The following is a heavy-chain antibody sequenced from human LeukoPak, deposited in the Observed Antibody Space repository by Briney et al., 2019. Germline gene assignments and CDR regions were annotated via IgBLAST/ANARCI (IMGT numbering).Heavy chain of an antibody. D-gene: IGHD1-26*01. J-gene: IGHJ5*02. CDR1: GGSINGYY. V-gene: IGHV4-59*12. CDR3: ARSFAGSGSPRFDP. CDR2: IYYTGST. Sequence: PSETLSLTCTVSGGSINGYYWSWIRQSPGKGLESLGYIYYTGSTNYNPSLKSRVTMSVDTSKNQFSLKLSSVTAADTAVYYCARSFAGSGSPRFDPWGQGTLVTVSS.